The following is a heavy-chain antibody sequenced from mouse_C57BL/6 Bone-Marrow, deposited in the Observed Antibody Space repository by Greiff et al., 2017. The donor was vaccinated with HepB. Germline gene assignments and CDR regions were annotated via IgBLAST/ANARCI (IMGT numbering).Heavy chain of an antibody. V-gene: IGHV1-55*01. CDR2: IYPGSGST. CDR3: ARREGSSGSWFAY. Sequence: QVQLQQPGAELVKPGASVKMSCKASGYTFTSYWITWVKQRPGQGLEWIGDIYPGSGSTNYNEKFKSKATLTVDTSSSTAYMQLSSLTSEDSAVYYCARREGSSGSWFAYWGQGTLVIVSA. D-gene: IGHD3-2*02. CDR1: GYTFTSYW. J-gene: IGHJ3*01.